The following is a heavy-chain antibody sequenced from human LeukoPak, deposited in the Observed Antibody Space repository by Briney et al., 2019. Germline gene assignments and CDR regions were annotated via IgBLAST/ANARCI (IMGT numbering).Heavy chain of an antibody. D-gene: IGHD6-13*01. CDR1: GGSISSSSYY. CDR3: ARTSSSLPFYYFDY. CDR2: IYYSGST. Sequence: SGTLSLTCTVSGGSISSSSYYWGWIRQPPGKGLEWIGSIYYSGSTYYNPSLKGRVTISVDTSKNQFSLKLSSVTAADTAVYYCARTSSSLPFYYFDYWGQGTLVTVSS. J-gene: IGHJ4*02. V-gene: IGHV4-39*07.